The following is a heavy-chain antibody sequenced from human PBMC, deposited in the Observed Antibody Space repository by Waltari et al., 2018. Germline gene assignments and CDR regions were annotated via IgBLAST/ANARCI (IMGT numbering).Heavy chain of an antibody. CDR2: IYHSGST. CDR1: GGSISSGGYS. J-gene: IGHJ5*02. V-gene: IGHV4-30-2*01. D-gene: IGHD2-15*01. CDR3: ARVGCSGGSCYRPWFDP. Sequence: QLQLQESGSGLVKPSQTLSLTCAVSGGSISSGGYSWSWIRQPPGKGLEWIGYIYHSGSTYYNPSLKSRVTISVDRSKNQFSLKLSSVTAADTAVYYCARVGCSGGSCYRPWFDPWGQGTPVTVSS.